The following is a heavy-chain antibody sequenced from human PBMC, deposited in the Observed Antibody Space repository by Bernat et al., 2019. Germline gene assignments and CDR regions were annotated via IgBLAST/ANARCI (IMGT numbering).Heavy chain of an antibody. CDR2: INPNSGGT. J-gene: IGHJ4*02. Sequence: QVQLVQSGAEVKKPGASVKVSCKASGYTFTGYYMHWVRQAPGQGLEWMGWINPNSGGTNYAQKFQGWVTMTRDTSISTAYMELSRLRSDDTAVYYCARDPAGYSSGWYFDYWGQGTLVTVSS. CDR3: ARDPAGYSSGWYFDY. V-gene: IGHV1-2*04. CDR1: GYTFTGYY. D-gene: IGHD6-19*01.